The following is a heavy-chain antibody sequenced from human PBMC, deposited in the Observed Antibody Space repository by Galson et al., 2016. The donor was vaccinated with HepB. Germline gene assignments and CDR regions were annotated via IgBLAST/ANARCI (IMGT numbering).Heavy chain of an antibody. J-gene: IGHJ6*02. Sequence: SLRLSCAASGFTFSSYAMSWVRQAPGKGLEWVSAISGSGGSTYYADSVKGRFTISRDNSKNTLYLQMDSLRAEDTAVYYCAKDHCSSTSFYVIYYYGMDVWGQATTVTCSS. CDR1: GFTFSSYA. CDR2: ISGSGGST. D-gene: IGHD2-2*01. V-gene: IGHV3-23*01. CDR3: AKDHCSSTSFYVIYYYGMDV.